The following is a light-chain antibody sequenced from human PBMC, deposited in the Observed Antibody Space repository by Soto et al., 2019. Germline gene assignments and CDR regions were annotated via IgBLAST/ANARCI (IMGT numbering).Light chain of an antibody. CDR2: SNN. Sequence: QSVLTQPPSASGAPGQRVTISCSGSGSNVGTYAINWYQQLPGTAPKLLIYSNNQRPSGVPDRFSGSKSGTSASLSISGLQSDDEAEYYCASWDDSRNGQVFGAGTKLTVL. V-gene: IGLV1-44*01. J-gene: IGLJ3*02. CDR1: GSNVGTYA. CDR3: ASWDDSRNGQV.